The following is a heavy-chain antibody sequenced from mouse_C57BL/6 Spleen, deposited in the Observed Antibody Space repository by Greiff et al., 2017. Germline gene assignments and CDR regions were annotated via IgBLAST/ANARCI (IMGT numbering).Heavy chain of an antibody. J-gene: IGHJ2*01. CDR2: INPSTGGT. D-gene: IGHD1-1*01. Sequence: VQLKESGPELVKPGASVKISCKASGYSFTGYYMNWVKQSPEKSLEWIGEINPSTGGTTYNQKFKAKATLTVDKSSSTAYMQLKSLTSEDSAVYYCARSEVYVATDYWGQGTTLTVSS. CDR3: ARSEVYVATDY. CDR1: GYSFTGYY. V-gene: IGHV1-42*01.